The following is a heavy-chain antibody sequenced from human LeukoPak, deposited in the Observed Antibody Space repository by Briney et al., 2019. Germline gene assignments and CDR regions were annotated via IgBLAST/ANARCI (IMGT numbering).Heavy chain of an antibody. D-gene: IGHD5-24*01. CDR1: GGSTSSYY. V-gene: IGHV4-59*08. CDR3: ARHLSQGDGTKRGFYY. CDR2: IYYSGST. J-gene: IGHJ4*02. Sequence: SETLSLTCTVSGGSTSSYYWSWIRQPPGKGLECIGYIYYSGSTNYNPSLKSRVTISVDTSKNQFSLKLSSVTAADTAVYYCARHLSQGDGTKRGFYYWGQGTLVTVSS.